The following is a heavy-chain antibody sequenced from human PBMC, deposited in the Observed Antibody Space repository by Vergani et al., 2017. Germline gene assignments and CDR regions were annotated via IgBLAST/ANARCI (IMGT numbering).Heavy chain of an antibody. J-gene: IGHJ5*02. V-gene: IGHV3-66*02. CDR3: ARGNYYGSGTYVDP. CDR2: IYSRDET. D-gene: IGHD3-10*01. Sequence: ELQLVESGGGLVQPGGSLRLSCAASGSTVSGNYMTCVRQAPGKGLEWVSHIYSRDETYYADSVKGRGTIARDTSKNTLHHEINNLRVEDTAVYYCARGNYYGSGTYVDPWGQGTLVTVSS. CDR1: GSTVSGNY.